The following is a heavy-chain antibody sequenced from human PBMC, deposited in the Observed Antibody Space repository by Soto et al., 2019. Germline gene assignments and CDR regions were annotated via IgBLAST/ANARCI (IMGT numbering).Heavy chain of an antibody. V-gene: IGHV3-53*01. CDR1: GFTVRGNY. CDR2: IYSGGGT. D-gene: IGHD3-22*01. CDR3: ARMPMLITTYSYHFDY. Sequence: GGSLRLSCAASGFTVRGNYMGWVRQGPGKGLECVSLIYSGGGTYYADSVKGRFTISRDNSKNTLYIQMNSLRVDDTAVYYCARMPMLITTYSYHFDYCGKGTLVTVSS. J-gene: IGHJ4*02.